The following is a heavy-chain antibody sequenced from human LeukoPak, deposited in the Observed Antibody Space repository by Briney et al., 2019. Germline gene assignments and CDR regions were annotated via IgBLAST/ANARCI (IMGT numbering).Heavy chain of an antibody. Sequence: GASVKVPCKVSGYTLTELSMHWVRQAPGKGLEWMGWINPNSGGTNYAQKFQGRVTMTRDTSISTAYMELSRLRSDDTAVYYCASPLTNYYDSSGLDAFDIWGQGTMVTVSS. CDR3: ASPLTNYYDSSGLDAFDI. CDR2: INPNSGGT. CDR1: GYTLTELS. D-gene: IGHD3-22*01. V-gene: IGHV1-2*02. J-gene: IGHJ3*02.